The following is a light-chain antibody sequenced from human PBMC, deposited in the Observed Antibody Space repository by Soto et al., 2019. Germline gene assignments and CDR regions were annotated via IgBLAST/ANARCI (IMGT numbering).Light chain of an antibody. CDR1: QSVRSS. Sequence: EIVMTQSPGTLSVSPGERATLFCRASQSVRSSLAWYQQKPGQAPRRLMFRTSSRATGFPARCSGSGSGTEFNLTISSLQSEDFVVYYCQQYNNWPRATFGGGTKVDIK. CDR3: QQYNNWPRAT. J-gene: IGKJ4*01. CDR2: RTS. V-gene: IGKV3-15*01.